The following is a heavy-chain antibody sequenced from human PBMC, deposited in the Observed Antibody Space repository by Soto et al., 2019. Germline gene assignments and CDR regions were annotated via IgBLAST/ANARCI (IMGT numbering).Heavy chain of an antibody. CDR3: ARLEPARRSWFAP. CDR2: IYYSGST. CDR1: GGSISSYY. Sequence: SETLSLTCTVSGGSISSYYWIWIRQPPGKGLEWIGYIYYSGSTNYNPSLKSRVTISVDTSKNQFSLKLSSVTAADTAVYYCARLEPARRSWFAPWVQGTLVTVSS. V-gene: IGHV4-59*08. D-gene: IGHD6-6*01. J-gene: IGHJ5*02.